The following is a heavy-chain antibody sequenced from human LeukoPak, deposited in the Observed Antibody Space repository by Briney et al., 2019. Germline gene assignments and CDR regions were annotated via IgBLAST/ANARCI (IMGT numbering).Heavy chain of an antibody. CDR3: ARDFNTYGSGYFDY. CDR2: IYYSGST. D-gene: IGHD5-18*01. J-gene: IGHJ4*01. Sequence: SETLSLTCTVSGGPISSYYWSWIRQPPGKGLEWIGYIYYSGSTNYNPSLKSRVTISVDTSKNQFSLKLSSVTAADTAVYYCARDFNTYGSGYFDYWGHGTLVTVSS. V-gene: IGHV4-59*12. CDR1: GGPISSYY.